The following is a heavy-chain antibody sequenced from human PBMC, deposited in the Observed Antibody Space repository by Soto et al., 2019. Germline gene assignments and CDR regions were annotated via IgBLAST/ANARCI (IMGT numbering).Heavy chain of an antibody. V-gene: IGHV4-34*01. CDR2: SNHVGST. D-gene: IGHD5-18*01. CDR1: GGSFSGYY. J-gene: IGHJ4*02. Sequence: QVQLQQWGAGLLKPSETLSLTCAVYGGSFSGYYWSWIRQPPGKGLEWIGESNHVGSTNYNPCLKSRVTMSVDPSKNQFSLRLTSVTAADTAVYYCARVLIAGVTTDWGQGTLVIVSS. CDR3: ARVLIAGVTTD.